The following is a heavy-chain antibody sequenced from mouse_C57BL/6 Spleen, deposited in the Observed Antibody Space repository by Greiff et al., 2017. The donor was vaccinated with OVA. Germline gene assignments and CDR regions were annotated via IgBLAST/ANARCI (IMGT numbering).Heavy chain of an antibody. CDR3: ARNPPNWVFFAY. CDR2: IWSGGST. V-gene: IGHV2-2*01. CDR1: GFSLTSYG. D-gene: IGHD4-1*01. Sequence: QVQLKQSGPGLVQPSQSLSITCTVSGFSLTSYGVHWVRQSPGKGLEWLGVIWSGGSTDYNAAFISRLSISKDNSKSQVFFKMNSLQADDTAIYYCARNPPNWVFFAYWGQGTLVTVSA. J-gene: IGHJ3*01.